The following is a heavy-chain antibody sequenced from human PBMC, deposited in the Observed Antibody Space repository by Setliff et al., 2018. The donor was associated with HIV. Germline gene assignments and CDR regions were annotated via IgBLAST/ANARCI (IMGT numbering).Heavy chain of an antibody. J-gene: IGHJ4*02. Sequence: ASVKVSCKASGYALTTYDINWVRQATGQGLEWMGWINPNSGGTNYAQKFQGRVTMTRDKSINTAYMELTRLTSDDTAVYYCARGANFPYSSSSDYWGQGTLVTVSS. V-gene: IGHV1-2*02. CDR3: ARGANFPYSSSSDY. CDR2: INPNSGGT. D-gene: IGHD6-6*01. CDR1: GYALTTYD.